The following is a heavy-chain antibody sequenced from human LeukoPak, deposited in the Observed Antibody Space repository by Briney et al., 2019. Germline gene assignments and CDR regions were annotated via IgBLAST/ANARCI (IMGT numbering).Heavy chain of an antibody. CDR3: AGRVKYYYGMDV. CDR1: GFTFSSYA. D-gene: IGHD2-15*01. V-gene: IGHV3-23*01. J-gene: IGHJ6*02. Sequence: PGGSLRLSCAASGFTFSSYAMSWVRQAPGKGLEWVSAISGSGGSTYYADSVKGRFTISRDNAKNSLYLQMNSLRAEDTAVYYCAGRVKYYYGMDVWGQGTTVTVSS. CDR2: ISGSGGST.